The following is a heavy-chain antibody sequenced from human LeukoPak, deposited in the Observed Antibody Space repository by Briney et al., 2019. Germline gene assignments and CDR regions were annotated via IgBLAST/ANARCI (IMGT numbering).Heavy chain of an antibody. CDR3: ARGVETILYYYMDV. J-gene: IGHJ6*03. Sequence: GGSLRLSCAASGFSFTTYSMNWVRQAPGKGLEWVASISSSSSYIYYADSLKGRFTISRDNAKNSLYLQMNSLRVEDTAVYFCARGVETILYYYMDVWGKGTTVTVSS. CDR1: GFSFTTYS. CDR2: ISSSSSYI. D-gene: IGHD3-3*01. V-gene: IGHV3-21*01.